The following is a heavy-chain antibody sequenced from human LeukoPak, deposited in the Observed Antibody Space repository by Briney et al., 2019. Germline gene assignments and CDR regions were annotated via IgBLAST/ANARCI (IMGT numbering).Heavy chain of an antibody. D-gene: IGHD6-13*01. CDR2: ISSSSSYI. CDR3: ARVKRSSSWYVFDY. Sequence: GGSLRLSCAASGFTFSSYSMNWVRQAPGKGLEWVSSISSSSSYIYYADSVKGRFTISRDNAKNSLYLQMNSLRAEDTAVYYCARVKRSSSWYVFDYWGQGTLVTVSS. CDR1: GFTFSSYS. J-gene: IGHJ4*02. V-gene: IGHV3-21*01.